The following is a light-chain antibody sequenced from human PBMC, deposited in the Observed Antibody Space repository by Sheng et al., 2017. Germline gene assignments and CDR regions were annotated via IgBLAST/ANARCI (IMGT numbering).Light chain of an antibody. CDR2: RTS. Sequence: DIQMTHSPSTLSASVGDRVTITCRASQSISSWLAWYQQKPGKAPKLLIYRTSSLESGVPSRFSGSGSGTEFTLTITSLQSDDFATYYCQQYSSYPLTFGGGTKVEFK. CDR1: QSISSW. V-gene: IGKV1-5*03. J-gene: IGKJ4*01. CDR3: QQYSSYPLT.